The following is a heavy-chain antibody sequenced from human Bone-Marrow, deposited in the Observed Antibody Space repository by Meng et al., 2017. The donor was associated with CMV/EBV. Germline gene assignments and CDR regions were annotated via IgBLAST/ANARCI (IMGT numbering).Heavy chain of an antibody. Sequence: GESLKISCAGSGFTFSSYAMHWVRQAPGKGLEWVAVISYDGTDEYYADSVKGRFTISRDNSKTTLYLQMNSLRAEDTAVYYCAREEAAHYYYYGMDVWAQGTTATVSS. CDR1: GFTFSSYA. J-gene: IGHJ6*02. D-gene: IGHD2-15*01. CDR2: ISYDGTDE. V-gene: IGHV3-30*04. CDR3: AREEAAHYYYYGMDV.